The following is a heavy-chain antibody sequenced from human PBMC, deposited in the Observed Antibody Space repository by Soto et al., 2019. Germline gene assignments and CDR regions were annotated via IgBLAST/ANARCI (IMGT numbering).Heavy chain of an antibody. CDR3: ARGKIPYSAYFFDY. D-gene: IGHD5-12*01. CDR1: GDSISSGGYS. Sequence: SETLSLTCAVSGDSISSGGYSCSWIRQPPGKGLEWIGYIYHSGSTYYNPSLKSRVTISVDRSKNQFSLKLSSVTAADTAVYYCARGKIPYSAYFFDYWGQGTLVPVSS. CDR2: IYHSGST. V-gene: IGHV4-30-2*01. J-gene: IGHJ4*02.